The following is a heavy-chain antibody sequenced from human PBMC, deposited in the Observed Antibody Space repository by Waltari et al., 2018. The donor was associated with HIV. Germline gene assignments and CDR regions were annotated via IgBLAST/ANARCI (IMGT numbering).Heavy chain of an antibody. CDR1: GYTFTSSD. D-gene: IGHD4-17*01. CDR2: MNPNSGNT. Sequence: QVQLVQSGAEVKKPGASVKVSCKAFGYTFTSSDINWVRQATGQGLEWLGWMNPNSGNTGYAQRFQGRVTMTRNTSISTAYMELSSLRSEDTAVYFCARGPQDYPKYYFDYWGQGTLVTVSS. CDR3: ARGPQDYPKYYFDY. J-gene: IGHJ4*02. V-gene: IGHV1-8*01.